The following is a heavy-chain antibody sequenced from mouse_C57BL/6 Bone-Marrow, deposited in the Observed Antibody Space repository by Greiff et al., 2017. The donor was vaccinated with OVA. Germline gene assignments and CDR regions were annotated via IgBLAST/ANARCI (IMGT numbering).Heavy chain of an antibody. CDR2: IYPRDGST. D-gene: IGHD2-2*01. J-gene: IGHJ4*01. V-gene: IGHV1-85*01. CDR3: AREVTTLYYYAMDY. CDR1: GYTFTSYD. Sequence: QVQLQQSGPELVKPGASVKLSCKASGYTFTSYDINWVKQRPGQGLEWIGWIYPRDGSTKYNEKFKGKATLTVDTSSSTAYMELHSLTSEDSAVYFCAREVTTLYYYAMDYWGQGTSVTVSS.